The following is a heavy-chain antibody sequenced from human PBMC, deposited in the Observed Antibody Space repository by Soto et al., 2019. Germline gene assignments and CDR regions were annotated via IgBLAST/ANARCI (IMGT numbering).Heavy chain of an antibody. CDR1: GFSLSSSGVG. D-gene: IGHD3-22*01. J-gene: IGHJ1*01. V-gene: IGHV2-5*02. CDR2: IYWDDTK. Sequence: QITLKESGPPLVTPTETLTLTCTFSGFSLSSSGVGVGWIRQPPGQALEWVALIYWDDTKRYSPSLKSGLTITKDTSRNQVVLTMTNMDPVGTATYYCAHIRVTMIVGAGYFQHWGQGTLVTVSS. CDR3: AHIRVTMIVGAGYFQH.